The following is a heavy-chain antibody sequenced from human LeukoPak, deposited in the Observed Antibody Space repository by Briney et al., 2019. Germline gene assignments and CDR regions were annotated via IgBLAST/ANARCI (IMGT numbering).Heavy chain of an antibody. CDR2: ISGSGGST. CDR3: AKDLYYYGSGSYRNFDY. CDR1: GFTFSSYA. Sequence: GGSLRLSCAASGFTFSSYAMSWVRQAPGKGLEWVSAISGSGGSTYYADSVKGRFTISRDNSKNTLYLQMNGLRAEDTAVYYCAKDLYYYGSGSYRNFDYWGQGTLVTVSS. V-gene: IGHV3-23*01. J-gene: IGHJ4*02. D-gene: IGHD3-10*01.